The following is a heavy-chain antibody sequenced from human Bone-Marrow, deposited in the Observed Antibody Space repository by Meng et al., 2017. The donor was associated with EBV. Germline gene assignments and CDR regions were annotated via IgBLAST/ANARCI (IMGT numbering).Heavy chain of an antibody. V-gene: IGHV1-8*01. Sequence: LVQSGAEVKKPGASVKVSCKASGYTFTRYDINWVRQATGQGLEWMGWMDPNSGNTGFAQKFQGRVTMTRNTSISTAYMELSALTSEDTAVYYCARDVYASGTYRADPWGQGTLVTVSS. D-gene: IGHD3-10*01. CDR1: GYTFTRYD. J-gene: IGHJ5*02. CDR2: MDPNSGNT. CDR3: ARDVYASGTYRADP.